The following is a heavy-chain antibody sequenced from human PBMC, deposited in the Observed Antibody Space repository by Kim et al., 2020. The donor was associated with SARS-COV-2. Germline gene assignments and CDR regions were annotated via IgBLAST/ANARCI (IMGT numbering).Heavy chain of an antibody. Sequence: GGSLRLSCAASGFTFSDYYMSWIRQAPGKGLEWVSYISSSGSTIYYADSVKGRFTISRDNAKNSLYLQMNSLRAEDTAVYYCARVVVVVAANDAFDIWGQGTMVTVSS. CDR2: ISSSGSTI. D-gene: IGHD2-15*01. CDR1: GFTFSDYY. V-gene: IGHV3-11*01. J-gene: IGHJ3*02. CDR3: ARVVVVVAANDAFDI.